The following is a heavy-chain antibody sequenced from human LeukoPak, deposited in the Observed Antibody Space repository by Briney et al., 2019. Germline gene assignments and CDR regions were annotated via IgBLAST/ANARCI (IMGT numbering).Heavy chain of an antibody. V-gene: IGHV4-34*01. J-gene: IGHJ6*02. CDR2: INHSGST. Sequence: PSETLSLTCAVYGGSFSGYYWSWIRQPPGKGLEWIGEINHSGSTNYNPSLKSRVTISVDTSKNQFSLKLSSVTAADTAVYYCARGHRGPYYYGMDVWGQGTTVTVSS. CDR3: ARGHRGPYYYGMDV. CDR1: GGSFSGYY.